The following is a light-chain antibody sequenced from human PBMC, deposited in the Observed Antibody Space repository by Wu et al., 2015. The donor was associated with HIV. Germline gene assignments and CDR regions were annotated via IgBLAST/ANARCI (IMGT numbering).Light chain of an antibody. Sequence: AIQMTQSPSSLSAFVGDRVTITCRASQDIRNEVGWYQQKPGKAPKLLIYAASSLQSGVPSRFGGSGFGTDFTLTISSLQPEDFATYYCLQDLTYPRTFGQGTQVE. CDR2: AAS. V-gene: IGKV1-6*01. CDR1: QDIRNE. CDR3: LQDLTYPRT. J-gene: IGKJ1*01.